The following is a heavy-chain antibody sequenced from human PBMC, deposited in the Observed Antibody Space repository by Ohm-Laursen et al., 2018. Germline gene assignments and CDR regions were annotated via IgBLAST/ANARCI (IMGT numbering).Heavy chain of an antibody. Sequence: SETLSLTCTVSGGAISNYYWSWIRQPPGKGLEWIGHINYSGNTNYNPSLKSRVTISVDTSKNQFSLKLSSVTAADTAVYYCAKDSSEPSGWGQGTLVTVSS. J-gene: IGHJ4*02. D-gene: IGHD1-14*01. CDR1: GGAISNYY. CDR2: INYSGNT. CDR3: AKDSSEPSG. V-gene: IGHV4-59*12.